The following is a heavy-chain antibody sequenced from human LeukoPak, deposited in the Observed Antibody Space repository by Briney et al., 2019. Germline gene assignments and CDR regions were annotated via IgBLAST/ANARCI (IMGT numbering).Heavy chain of an antibody. CDR1: GGSFSGYY. CDR3: ARAGRWLQLED. V-gene: IGHV4-34*01. D-gene: IGHD5-24*01. CDR2: INHSGST. Sequence: PSETLSLTCAVYGGSFSGYYWSWIRQPPGKGLEWIGEINHSGSTNYNPSLKSRVTISVDTSKNQFSLKLSSVTAADTAVYYCARAGRWLQLEDWGQGTLVTVSS. J-gene: IGHJ4*02.